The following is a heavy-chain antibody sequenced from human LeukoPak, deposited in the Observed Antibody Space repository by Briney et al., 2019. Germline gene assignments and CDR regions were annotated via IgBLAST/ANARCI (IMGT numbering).Heavy chain of an antibody. CDR3: ARGEDYYDQWYFDY. CDR2: INHSGIT. CDR1: GGSFSGYY. Sequence: SETLSPTCTVYGGSFSGYYWTWIRQPPGKGLEWIGEINHSGITNYNPSLKSRVTISVDTSKNQFSLKLSSVTAADTAVYYCARGEDYYDQWYFDYRGQGTLVTVSS. D-gene: IGHD3-22*01. J-gene: IGHJ4*02. V-gene: IGHV4-34*01.